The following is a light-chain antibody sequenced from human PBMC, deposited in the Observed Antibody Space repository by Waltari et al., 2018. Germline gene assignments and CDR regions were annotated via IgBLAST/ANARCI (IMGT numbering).Light chain of an antibody. J-gene: IGLJ1*01. CDR2: SHN. CDR1: NFNIGSNT. CDR3: ASWDDSLNAYV. V-gene: IGLV1-44*01. Sequence: QSLLIQPPSVSGTPGQRVTISCSGSNFNIGSNTVDWYQHLPGTAPKVLIYSHNQRPSGVPDRFSGSKSGTSASLAISGLQSEDEADYYCASWDDSLNAYVFGTGTKVTVL.